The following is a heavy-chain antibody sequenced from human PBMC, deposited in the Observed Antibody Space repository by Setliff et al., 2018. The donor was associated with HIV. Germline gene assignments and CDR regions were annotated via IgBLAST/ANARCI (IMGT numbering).Heavy chain of an antibody. CDR3: ARVETAVTSRLDY. J-gene: IGHJ4*02. Sequence: SETLSLTCAVSGFSISSGFFWGWVRQPPGKGLEWMGSIYQSGTTYYNPALKGRVTISVDTSKNQFSLRLTSVTAADTAVYFCARVETAVTSRLDYWGQGTLVTV. D-gene: IGHD4-17*01. CDR2: IYQSGTT. CDR1: GFSISSGFF. V-gene: IGHV4-38-2*01.